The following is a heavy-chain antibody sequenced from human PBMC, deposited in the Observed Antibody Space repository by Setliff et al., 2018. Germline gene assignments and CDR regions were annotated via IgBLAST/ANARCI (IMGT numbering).Heavy chain of an antibody. CDR2: ISAYSGET. Sequence: ASVKVSCKASGYTFNNYGIIWVRQAPGQGPEWMGWISAYSGETNYAQIFQGRVTMTTDTPTSTAYMELRSLRSDDTAVYYCARINFYVSSGYYYAPDYWGQGTLVTVSS. J-gene: IGHJ4*02. CDR1: GYTFNNYG. CDR3: ARINFYVSSGYYYAPDY. D-gene: IGHD3-22*01. V-gene: IGHV1-18*01.